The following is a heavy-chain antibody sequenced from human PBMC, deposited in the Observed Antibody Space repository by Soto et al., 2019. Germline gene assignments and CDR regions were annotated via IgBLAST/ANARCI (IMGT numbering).Heavy chain of an antibody. D-gene: IGHD3-3*01. CDR1: GYSFTSYG. Sequence: ASVKVSCKASGYSFTSYGIAWVRQVPGQGPEWMGWISPYNGRTNYAQNVQGRVVMTTGISTNIVYLELRSLRPDDTAVYLCAREGILGIFAAYDLWGQVTMVTVS. CDR2: ISPYNGRT. J-gene: IGHJ3*01. CDR3: AREGILGIFAAYDL. V-gene: IGHV1-18*01.